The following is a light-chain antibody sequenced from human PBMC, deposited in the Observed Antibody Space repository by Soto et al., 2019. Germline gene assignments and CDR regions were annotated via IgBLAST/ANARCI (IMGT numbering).Light chain of an antibody. J-gene: IGKJ4*01. CDR1: QSLSSNY. CDR2: GAS. CDR3: QHYGGSPLT. Sequence: EIVLTQSLGTLSVSPGERASFSCRASQSLSSNYLAWYQQKPGQAPRLLIFGASSRASGIPDRFSASGSGTDFTLTISRLEPEDFAVYFCQHYGGSPLTFGGGTKVEIK. V-gene: IGKV3-20*01.